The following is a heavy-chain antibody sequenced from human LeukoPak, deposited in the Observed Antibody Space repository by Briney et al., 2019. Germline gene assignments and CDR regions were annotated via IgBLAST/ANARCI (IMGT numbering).Heavy chain of an antibody. CDR3: ARGVVTDDYYMDV. J-gene: IGHJ6*03. V-gene: IGHV4-4*07. CDR1: AGSISGFF. D-gene: IGHD2-21*02. CDR2: LYTNDNT. Sequence: SETLSLTCTVSAGSISGFFWSWIRQPAGKGLEWIGRLYTNDNTNYDPSLESRVSISVDTSKSQFYLQLTSVTAADTAVYFCARGVVTDDYYMDVWGKGITVIVSS.